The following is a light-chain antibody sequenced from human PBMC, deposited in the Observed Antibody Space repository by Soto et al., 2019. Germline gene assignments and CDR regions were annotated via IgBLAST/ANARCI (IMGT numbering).Light chain of an antibody. CDR1: QSITTY. Sequence: DIQMTQSPSSLSASVGDRVTITCRAGQSITTYLNWYRQKPGKAPKLLIYAASSFQSGVPSRFSGSGSETEFTLSISSLQPEDFATYFCQQIYSAPLTFGGGTKVDIK. V-gene: IGKV1-39*01. CDR3: QQIYSAPLT. CDR2: AAS. J-gene: IGKJ4*01.